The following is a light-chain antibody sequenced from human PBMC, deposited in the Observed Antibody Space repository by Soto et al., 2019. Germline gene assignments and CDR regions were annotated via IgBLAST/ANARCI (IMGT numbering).Light chain of an antibody. CDR3: QQTYRTPHT. CDR1: QSISTY. V-gene: IGKV1-39*01. Sequence: DIQMTQSPSSLSASVGDSVTITCRASQSISTYSNWYQQKPGKAPEVLIYAASNLQSGVSSRFSGSGSGTDFSLTISSLQPEDVATYYCQQTYRTPHTVGQGTKLEI. CDR2: AAS. J-gene: IGKJ2*01.